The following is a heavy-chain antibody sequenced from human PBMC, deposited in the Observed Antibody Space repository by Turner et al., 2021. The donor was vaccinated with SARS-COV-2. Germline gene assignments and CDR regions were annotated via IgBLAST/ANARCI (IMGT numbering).Heavy chain of an antibody. V-gene: IGHV4-39*01. Sequence: QLQLQESGPGLVKPSETLSHTCTVSGGSISSSSYYWGWIRQPPGKGLEWIGSMYYSGSTYYNPSLKSRVTISVDTSKNQFSLKLSSVTAADTAEYYCARRSSRLGNWYFDLWGRGTLVTVSS. CDR1: GGSISSSSYY. CDR2: MYYSGST. J-gene: IGHJ2*01. CDR3: ARRSSRLGNWYFDL. D-gene: IGHD2-15*01.